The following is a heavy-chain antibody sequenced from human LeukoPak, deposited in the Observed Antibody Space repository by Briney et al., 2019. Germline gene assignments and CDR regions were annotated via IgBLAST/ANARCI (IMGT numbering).Heavy chain of an antibody. J-gene: IGHJ4*02. D-gene: IGHD2-21*02. CDR3: TKESVTYLDY. CDR2: ISSSSSSI. V-gene: IGHV3-48*02. Sequence: GGSLRLSCAASGFIFNYYSMNWVRQAPGKGLEWVSYISSSSSSIYYADSVKGRFTISRDNAKNSLYLQMNSLRDEDTAVYYCTKESVTYLDYWGQGALVTVSS. CDR1: GFIFNYYS.